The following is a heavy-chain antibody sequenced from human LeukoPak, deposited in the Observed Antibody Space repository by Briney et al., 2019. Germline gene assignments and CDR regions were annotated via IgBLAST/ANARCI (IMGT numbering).Heavy chain of an antibody. V-gene: IGHV1-2*02. J-gene: IGHJ4*02. Sequence: ASVKVSCKASGYTFTGYYMHWVRQAPGQGLEWMGWINPNSGGTNYAQKFQGRVTMTRDTSISTAYMELSRPRSDDTAVYYCARVSYYYDSSGYEMWGQGTLVTVSS. CDR3: ARVSYYYDSSGYEM. CDR1: GYTFTGYY. CDR2: INPNSGGT. D-gene: IGHD3-22*01.